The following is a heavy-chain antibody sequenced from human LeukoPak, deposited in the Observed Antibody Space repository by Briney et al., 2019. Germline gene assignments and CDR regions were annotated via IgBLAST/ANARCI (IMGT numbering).Heavy chain of an antibody. CDR2: IIPIFGTA. CDR1: GGTFSSYA. Sequence: SVKVSCKASGGTFSSYAISWVRQAPGQGLEWMGGIIPIFGTANYAQKFQGRVTITADESASTAYMELSSLRSEDTAVYYCASYYDSSRNYFDYWGQGTLVTVSS. J-gene: IGHJ4*02. D-gene: IGHD3-22*01. CDR3: ASYYDSSRNYFDY. V-gene: IGHV1-69*13.